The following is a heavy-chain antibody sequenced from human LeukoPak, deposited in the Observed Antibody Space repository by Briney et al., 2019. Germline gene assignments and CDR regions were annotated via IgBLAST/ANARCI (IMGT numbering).Heavy chain of an antibody. V-gene: IGHV3-48*04. CDR2: ISSSSSTI. CDR3: ARGLSYGSGILMGY. CDR1: GFTFSSYS. Sequence: PGGSLRLSCAASGFTFSSYSMNWVRQAPGKGLEWVSYISSSSSTIYYADSVKGRFTISRDNAKNSLYLQMNSLRAEDTAVYYCARGLSYGSGILMGYWGQGTLVTVSS. J-gene: IGHJ4*02. D-gene: IGHD3-10*01.